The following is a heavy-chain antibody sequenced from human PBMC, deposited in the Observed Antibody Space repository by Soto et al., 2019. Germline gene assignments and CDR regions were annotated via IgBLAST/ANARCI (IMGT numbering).Heavy chain of an antibody. CDR3: ARDRAAAGTIDY. J-gene: IGHJ4*02. D-gene: IGHD6-13*01. CDR2: IYYSGST. V-gene: IGHV4-31*03. Sequence: SETLSLTCTVSGGSISSGGYYWSWIRQHPGKGLEWIGYIYYSGSTYYNPSLKSRVTISVDTSKNQFSLKLSSVTAADTAVYYCARDRAAAGTIDYWGQGTLVTVSS. CDR1: GGSISSGGYY.